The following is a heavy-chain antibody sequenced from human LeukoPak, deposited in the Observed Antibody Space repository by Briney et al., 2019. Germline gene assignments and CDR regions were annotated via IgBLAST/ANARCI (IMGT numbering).Heavy chain of an antibody. D-gene: IGHD1-26*01. CDR3: ARKPITGSHSGAFDI. CDR2: IKPDGSEK. V-gene: IGHV3-7*01. Sequence: GGSLRLSCAASGFTFSSSWMSWVRQAPGKGLEWVTNIKPDGSEKYYVDSVKGRFTISRDNAKNSLYLQMNSLRAEDTAVFYCARKPITGSHSGAFDIWGQGTMVTVSS. J-gene: IGHJ3*02. CDR1: GFTFSSSW.